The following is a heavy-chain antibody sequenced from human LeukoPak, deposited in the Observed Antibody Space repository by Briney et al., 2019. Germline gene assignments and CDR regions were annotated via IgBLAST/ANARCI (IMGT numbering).Heavy chain of an antibody. CDR2: ITSTSAYR. V-gene: IGHV3-21*01. Sequence: GGSLRLSCVGSGFAFNTYTITWVRQAPGKGLEWVSSITSTSAYRQYADSVRGRFTISRDNTKNSLYLQMNSLGAEDTAVYHCARVTAGATTLNYYYYSMDVWGKGTTVTVSS. CDR3: ARVTAGATTLNYYYYSMDV. D-gene: IGHD1-26*01. J-gene: IGHJ6*03. CDR1: GFAFNTYT.